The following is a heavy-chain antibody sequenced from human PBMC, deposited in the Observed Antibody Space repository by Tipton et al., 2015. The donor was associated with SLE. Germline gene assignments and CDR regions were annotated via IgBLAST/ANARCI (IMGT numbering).Heavy chain of an antibody. CDR2: IYSGGKT. CDR3: AREPVYYYYYHMDV. V-gene: IGHV3-66*01. J-gene: IGHJ6*03. CDR1: GFTVSHNY. Sequence: SLRLSCVTSGFTVSHNYMIWVRQAPGRGLEWVSIIYSGGKTDYADSVKGRFTVSSDNSMNTLYLQMDNLRDGDTAVYYCAREPVYYYYYHMDVWGKGTTVTVSS.